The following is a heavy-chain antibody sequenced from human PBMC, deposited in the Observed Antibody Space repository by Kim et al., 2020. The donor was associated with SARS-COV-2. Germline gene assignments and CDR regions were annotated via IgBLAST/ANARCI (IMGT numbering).Heavy chain of an antibody. CDR3: AGEGSGWENNTPYYDYGMDV. D-gene: IGHD6-19*01. CDR2: ISSSSSYI. Sequence: GGSLRLSCAASGFTFSSYSMNWVRQAPGKGLEWVSSISSSSSYIYYADSVKGRFTISRDNAKNSLYLQMNSLRAEDTAVYYCAGEGSGWENNTPYYDYGMDVWGQGTTVTVSS. CDR1: GFTFSSYS. V-gene: IGHV3-21*01. J-gene: IGHJ6*02.